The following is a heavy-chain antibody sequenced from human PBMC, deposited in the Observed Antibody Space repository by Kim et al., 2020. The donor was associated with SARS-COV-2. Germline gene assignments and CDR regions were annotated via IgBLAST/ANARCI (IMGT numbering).Heavy chain of an antibody. CDR2: IKTDGSDI. Sequence: GGSLRLSCAASGFTFSTYWMHWVRQAPGKGRVWVSRIKTDGSDIKYADSVKGRFTASRDNAKNTLFLQMNSLRAEDTAVYYCVRETAHAGYYYMDVWGKG. J-gene: IGHJ6*03. V-gene: IGHV3-74*01. CDR3: VRETAHAGYYYMDV. CDR1: GFTFSTYW.